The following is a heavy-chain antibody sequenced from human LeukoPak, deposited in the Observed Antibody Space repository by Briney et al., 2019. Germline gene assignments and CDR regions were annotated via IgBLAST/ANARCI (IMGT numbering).Heavy chain of an antibody. Sequence: GGSLRLSCAASGFTFSSYWMHWVRQAPGKGLVWVSRINSDGSSTSYADSVKGRFTISRDNAMNTLYLHLNSLRAEDTAMYYCARGVRGSYGTDLWGQGTLVTVSS. CDR2: INSDGSST. J-gene: IGHJ5*02. CDR1: GFTFSSYW. D-gene: IGHD1-26*01. V-gene: IGHV3-74*01. CDR3: ARGVRGSYGTDL.